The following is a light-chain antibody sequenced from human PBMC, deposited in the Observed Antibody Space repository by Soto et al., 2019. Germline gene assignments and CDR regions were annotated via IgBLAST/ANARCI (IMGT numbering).Light chain of an antibody. Sequence: EIVMTQSPATLSVSPGERATLSCRAIQSLSSHLAWYQRNPGQAPRLLIYGASTRATGIPARFSGSGSGTEFTLTISSLQSEDFAVYYCQQYNDWPRRLTFGGGTKVDIK. CDR3: QQYNDWPRRLT. CDR1: QSLSSH. CDR2: GAS. J-gene: IGKJ4*01. V-gene: IGKV3-15*01.